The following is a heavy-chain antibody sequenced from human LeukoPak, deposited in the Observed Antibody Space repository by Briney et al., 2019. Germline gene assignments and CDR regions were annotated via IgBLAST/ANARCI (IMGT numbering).Heavy chain of an antibody. V-gene: IGHV1-2*02. CDR2: INPNSGGT. CDR3: ARVDDTLTGYRGAFDI. CDR1: GYTFTGYY. Sequence: EASVNVSCKASGYTFTGYYMHWVRQAPGQGLEWMGWINPNSGGTNYAQKFQGRVTMTRDTSISTGYMELSRLRSDATAVYYCARVDDTLTGYRGAFDIWGQGTMVTVSS. J-gene: IGHJ3*02. D-gene: IGHD3-9*01.